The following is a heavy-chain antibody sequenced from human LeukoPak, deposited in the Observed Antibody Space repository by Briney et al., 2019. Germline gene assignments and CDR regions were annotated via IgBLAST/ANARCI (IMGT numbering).Heavy chain of an antibody. CDR1: GFTFDDYA. V-gene: IGHV3-9*01. Sequence: GRSLRLSCAASGFTFDDYAMHWVRQAPGKGLEWVSGISWNSGSIGYADSVKGRFTISRDNSKNTLYLQMNSLRAEDTAVYYCATHYYDSSGDYFDYWGQGTLVTVSS. CDR2: ISWNSGSI. D-gene: IGHD3-22*01. CDR3: ATHYYDSSGDYFDY. J-gene: IGHJ4*02.